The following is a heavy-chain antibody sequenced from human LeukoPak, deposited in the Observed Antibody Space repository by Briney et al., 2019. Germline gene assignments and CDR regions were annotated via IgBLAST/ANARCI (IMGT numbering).Heavy chain of an antibody. D-gene: IGHD3-16*01. CDR1: GGSISSSSYY. Sequence: SETLSLTCTVSGGSISSSSYYWSWIRQPPGKGLEWIGEINHSGSTNYNPSLKSRVTISVDTSKNQFSLKLSSVTAADTAVYYCARGQVPGFWGSYHRTNWFDPWGQGTLVTVSS. CDR3: ARGQVPGFWGSYHRTNWFDP. CDR2: INHSGST. J-gene: IGHJ5*02. V-gene: IGHV4-39*07.